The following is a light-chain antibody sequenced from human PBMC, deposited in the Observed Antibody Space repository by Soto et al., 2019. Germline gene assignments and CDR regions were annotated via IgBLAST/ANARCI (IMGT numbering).Light chain of an antibody. Sequence: DIVMTQTPHSSPVTLGQPASISCRSSKGLVHSDGNTYLSWLQQRPGQPPRLLIYEISNRFSGVPDRFSGSGAGTDFTLKISRVEAEDVGIYYCMQATQFPYTFGQGTKLEIK. CDR1: KGLVHSDGNTY. CDR3: MQATQFPYT. V-gene: IGKV2-24*01. J-gene: IGKJ2*01. CDR2: EIS.